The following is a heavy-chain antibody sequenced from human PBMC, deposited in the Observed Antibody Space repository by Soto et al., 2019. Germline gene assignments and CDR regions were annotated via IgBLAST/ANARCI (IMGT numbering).Heavy chain of an antibody. CDR2: INPNSGGT. J-gene: IGHJ6*02. V-gene: IGHV1-2*02. Sequence: QVQLVQSGAEVKKPGASVKVSCKASGYTFTGYYMHWVRQAPGQGLEWMGWINPNSGGTNYAQKFQSRVTMTRDTSISTAYMELSRPRSDDTAVYYCARGILRFLEWLSPGDGMDVWGQGTTVTVSS. CDR1: GYTFTGYY. CDR3: ARGILRFLEWLSPGDGMDV. D-gene: IGHD3-3*01.